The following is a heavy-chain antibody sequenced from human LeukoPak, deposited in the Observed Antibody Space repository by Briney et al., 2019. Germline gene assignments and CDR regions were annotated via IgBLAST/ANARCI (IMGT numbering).Heavy chain of an antibody. D-gene: IGHD3-22*01. CDR1: GFKFDDYG. CDR2: INWNGAWT. Sequence: GGSLRLSCAASGFKFDDYGMSWVRQAPGKGLECVCDINWNGAWTGYADSVKGRFTISRDNAKNSLYLQMNSLRAEDTALYYCAGYYYDSSRGFDLWGQGTLVTVSA. J-gene: IGHJ5*02. CDR3: AGYYYDSSRGFDL. V-gene: IGHV3-20*04.